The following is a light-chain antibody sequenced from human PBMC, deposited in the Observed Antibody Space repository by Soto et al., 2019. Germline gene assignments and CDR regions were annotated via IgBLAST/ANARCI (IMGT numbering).Light chain of an antibody. V-gene: IGKV3-20*01. J-gene: IGKJ5*01. CDR2: GAS. Sequence: EIVLTQSPGTLPLSPGERATLSCRASQRVSSSYLAWYQQKPGQAPGLLIYGASSRATGIPDRFSGSGSGTAFTLTISRLEPEDFAVYDCQQYGFFGQGTRLEIK. CDR1: QRVSSSY. CDR3: QQYGF.